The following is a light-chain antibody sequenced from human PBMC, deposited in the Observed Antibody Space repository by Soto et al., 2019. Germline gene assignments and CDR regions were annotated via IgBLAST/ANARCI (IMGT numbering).Light chain of an antibody. CDR1: QSVSSSY. CDR2: GAS. Sequence: EIVLTQSPGTLSLSPGERATLSCRASQSVSSSYLAWYQQKPVQAPRLLIYGASSRATGIPDRFSGSGSGTDFTLTISRLEPEDFAVYYCQQYGSSPPGLTFGGGTTVEIK. J-gene: IGKJ4*01. CDR3: QQYGSSPPGLT. V-gene: IGKV3-20*01.